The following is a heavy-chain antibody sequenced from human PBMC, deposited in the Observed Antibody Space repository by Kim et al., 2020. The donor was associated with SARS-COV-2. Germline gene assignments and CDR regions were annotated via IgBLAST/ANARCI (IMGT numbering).Heavy chain of an antibody. V-gene: IGHV1-2*02. CDR2: IDPDSGGT. D-gene: IGHD3-22*01. CDR1: GYSFIDYY. CDR3: ARGCDNSGYFPQSS. J-gene: IGHJ5*02. Sequence: ASVKVSCKASGYSFIDYYIHWVRQAPGQGLEWMGWIDPDSGGTNYAQKFQGRVTMTSDTSIITAHMELSRLRSDDTAVYYCARGCDNSGYFPQSSWGQGTLVTVSS.